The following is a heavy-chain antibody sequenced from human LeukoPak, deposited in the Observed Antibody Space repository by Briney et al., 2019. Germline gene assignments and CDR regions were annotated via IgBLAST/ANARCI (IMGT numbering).Heavy chain of an antibody. V-gene: IGHV3-21*01. CDR2: ISSSSSYI. CDR3: ARGRFGSGSVDAFDI. D-gene: IGHD3-3*01. CDR1: GFTFSNAW. Sequence: PGGSLRLSCAASGFTFSNAWMSWVRQAPGKGLEWVSSISSSSSYIYYADSVKGRFTISRDNAKNSLYLQMNSLRAEDTAVYYCARGRFGSGSVDAFDIWGQGTMVTVSS. J-gene: IGHJ3*02.